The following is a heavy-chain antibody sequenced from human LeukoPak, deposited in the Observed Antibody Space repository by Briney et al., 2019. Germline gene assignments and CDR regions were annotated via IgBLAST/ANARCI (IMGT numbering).Heavy chain of an antibody. D-gene: IGHD3-22*01. Sequence: GGSLRLSCAASGFTFSDHYMDWVRQAPGKGLEWVGRTRNKANSYTTEYAASVKGRFTISRDDSKNSLYLQMNSLKTEDTAVYYCARNPYYCDSSGYQAWGQGTLVTVSS. CDR3: ARNPYYCDSSGYQA. CDR2: TRNKANSYTT. J-gene: IGHJ4*02. CDR1: GFTFSDHY. V-gene: IGHV3-72*01.